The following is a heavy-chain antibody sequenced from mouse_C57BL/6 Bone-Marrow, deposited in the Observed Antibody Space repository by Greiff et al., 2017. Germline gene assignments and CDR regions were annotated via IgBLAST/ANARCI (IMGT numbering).Heavy chain of an antibody. D-gene: IGHD2-4*01. J-gene: IGHJ3*01. CDR3: ARVYDYSWFAY. V-gene: IGHV8-8*01. Sequence: QVTLKECGPGILQPSQTLSLTCSFSGFSLSTFGMGVGWIRQPTGKGLEWLAHIWWDDDKYYNQALKSRLTISKATSKNQVFLKIANVDTADTATYYGARVYDYSWFAYWGQGTLVTVSA. CDR1: GFSLSTFGMG. CDR2: IWWDDDK.